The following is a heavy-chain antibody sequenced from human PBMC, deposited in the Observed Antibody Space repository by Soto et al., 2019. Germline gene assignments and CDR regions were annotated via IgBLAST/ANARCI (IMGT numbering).Heavy chain of an antibody. V-gene: IGHV3-7*03. CDR3: ARDAGRQWLALYFDY. Sequence: PVGSLRLSCAASGFTFSSYWMSWVRQAPGKGLEWVANIKQDGSEKYYVDSVKGRFTISRDNAKNSLYLQMNSLRAEDTAVYYCARDAGRQWLALYFDYWGQGTLVTVS. D-gene: IGHD6-19*01. CDR2: IKQDGSEK. J-gene: IGHJ4*02. CDR1: GFTFSSYW.